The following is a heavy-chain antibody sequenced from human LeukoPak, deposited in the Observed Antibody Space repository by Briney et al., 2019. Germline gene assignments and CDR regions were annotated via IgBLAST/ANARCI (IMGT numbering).Heavy chain of an antibody. CDR3: AKDPRNYYDSSGYYNWFDP. J-gene: IGHJ5*02. CDR2: IKTSGST. D-gene: IGHD3-22*01. Sequence: GGSLRLSCTASGFTFNNYVMSWVRQAPGKGLEWVSSIKTSGSTDYADSVKGRFTISRDNSKNTLYLQMNSLRAEDTAVYYCAKDPRNYYDSSGYYNWFDPWGQGTLVTVSS. CDR1: GFTFNNYV. V-gene: IGHV3-23*05.